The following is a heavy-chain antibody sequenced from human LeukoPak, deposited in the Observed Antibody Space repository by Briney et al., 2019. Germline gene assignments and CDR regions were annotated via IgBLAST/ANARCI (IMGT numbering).Heavy chain of an antibody. V-gene: IGHV4-30-2*01. CDR2: IYHSGST. D-gene: IGHD3-22*01. CDR1: GGSISSGGYY. J-gene: IGHJ4*02. CDR3: ARAGVNYYDSSGLDY. Sequence: PSETLSLTCTVSGGSISSGGYYWSWIRQPPGKGLEWIGYIYHSGSTYYNPSPKSRVTISVDRSKNQFSLKLGSVTAADTAVYYCARAGVNYYDSSGLDYWGQGTLVTVSS.